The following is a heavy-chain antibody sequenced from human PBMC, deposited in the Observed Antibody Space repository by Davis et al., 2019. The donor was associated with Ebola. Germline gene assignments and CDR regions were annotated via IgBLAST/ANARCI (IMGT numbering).Heavy chain of an antibody. CDR3: AKDGYGDYVGGYWFDP. CDR1: GFTFSDYY. V-gene: IGHV3-30*18. Sequence: GGSLRLSCAASGFTFSDYYMSWIRQAPAKGLEWVAVISYDGSNKYYADSVKGRFTISRDNSKNTLYLQMNSLRAEDTAVYYCAKDGYGDYVGGYWFDPWGQGTLVTVSS. D-gene: IGHD4-17*01. CDR2: ISYDGSNK. J-gene: IGHJ5*02.